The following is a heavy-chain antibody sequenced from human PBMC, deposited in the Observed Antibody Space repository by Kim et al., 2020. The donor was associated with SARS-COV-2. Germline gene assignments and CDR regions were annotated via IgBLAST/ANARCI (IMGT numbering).Heavy chain of an antibody. V-gene: IGHV3-33*01. D-gene: IGHD5-12*01. CDR2: IWYDGNNK. Sequence: GGSLRLSCAASGFTFSSYGMHWVRQAPGKGLEWVAVIWYDGNNKYYADSVKGRFTISRDNSKNTLYLQKNSLRAEDTAVYYCAGDGRYSGLGYLQHWGQGPRLTVSS. CDR3: AGDGRYSGLGYLQH. J-gene: IGHJ1*01. CDR1: GFTFSSYG.